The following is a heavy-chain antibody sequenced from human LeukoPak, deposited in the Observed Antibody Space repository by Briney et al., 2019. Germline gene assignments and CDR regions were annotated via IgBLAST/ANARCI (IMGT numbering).Heavy chain of an antibody. CDR2: IYYSGST. CDR3: ASGTYYYIDF. V-gene: IGHV4-59*08. J-gene: IGHJ4*02. Sequence: SETLSLTCTVSDGSISSYYWSWIRQPPGKGLEWIGYIYYSGSTNYNPSLKNRVTISVDTSKNQFSLELRSVTAADTAVYYCASGTYYYIDFWGQGTLVTVSS. D-gene: IGHD1-26*01. CDR1: DGSISSYY.